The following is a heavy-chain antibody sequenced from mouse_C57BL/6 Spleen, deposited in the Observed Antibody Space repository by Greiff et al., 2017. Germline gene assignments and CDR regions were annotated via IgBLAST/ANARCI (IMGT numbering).Heavy chain of an antibody. J-gene: IGHJ3*01. V-gene: IGHV5-4*01. Sequence: EVQGVESGGGLVKPGGSLKLSCAASGFTFSSYAMSWVRQTPEKRLEWVATISDGGSYTYYPDNVKGRFTISRDNAKNNLYLQMSHLKSEDTAMYYCARDVAWFAYWGQGTLVTVSA. CDR2: ISDGGSYT. CDR3: ARDVAWFAY. CDR1: GFTFSSYA.